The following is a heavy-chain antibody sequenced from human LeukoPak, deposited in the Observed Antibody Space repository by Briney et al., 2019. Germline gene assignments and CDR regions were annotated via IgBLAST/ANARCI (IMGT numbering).Heavy chain of an antibody. CDR2: IRSKAYGGTT. V-gene: IGHV3-49*04. J-gene: IGHJ4*02. CDR1: GFTFGDYA. D-gene: IGHD1-26*01. CDR3: TTDLGGSYYAFDY. Sequence: GGSLRLSCTASGFTFGDYAMSWVHQAPGKGLEWVGFIRSKAYGGTTEYAASVKGRFTISRDDSKSIAYLQMNSLKTEDTAVYYCTTDLGGSYYAFDYWGQGTLVTVSS.